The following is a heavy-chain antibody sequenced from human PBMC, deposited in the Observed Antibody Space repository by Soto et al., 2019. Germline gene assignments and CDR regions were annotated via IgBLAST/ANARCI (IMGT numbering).Heavy chain of an antibody. CDR2: IKSKTDGGTT. CDR3: TTDSASDFWSGLGGPYGMDV. Sequence: GGSLRLSCAASGFTFSNAWMNWVRQAPGKGLEWVGRIKSKTDGGTTDYAASVKGRFTISRDDSKNTLFLQMNSLKTEDTAVYYCTTDSASDFWSGLGGPYGMDVWGQGTTVTVSS. J-gene: IGHJ6*02. V-gene: IGHV3-15*07. CDR1: GFTFSNAW. D-gene: IGHD3-3*01.